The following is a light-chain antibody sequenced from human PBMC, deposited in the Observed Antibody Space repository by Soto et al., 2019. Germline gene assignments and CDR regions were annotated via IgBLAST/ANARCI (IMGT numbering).Light chain of an antibody. CDR2: DVS. V-gene: IGLV2-14*01. CDR1: SSDVGGYNY. J-gene: IGLJ1*01. Sequence: QSALTQPASVSGSPGQSMTISCTGTSSDVGGYNYVSWYQQHPGKAPKLMIYDVSNRPSGVSNRFSGSKSGNTASLTISGLQAEDEADYYCSSYTSSSTSGVFGTGTKLTVL. CDR3: SSYTSSSTSGV.